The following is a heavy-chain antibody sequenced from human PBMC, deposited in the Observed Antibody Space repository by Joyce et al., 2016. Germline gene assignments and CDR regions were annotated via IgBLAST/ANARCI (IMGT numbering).Heavy chain of an antibody. CDR1: GYSFASYG. D-gene: IGHD3-22*01. V-gene: IGHV1-69*06. CDR2: IIPLFGTP. CDR3: ARGLRAQRYFDTTHYYGMDV. J-gene: IGHJ6*02. Sequence: QVQLVQSGAEVKKPGSSVKVSCKASGYSFASYGIHWVRQAPGQGLEWMGGIIPLFGTPNYTQTVQCRVTITADKSTSTVFMGISSLRSEDTAVYYCARGLRAQRYFDTTHYYGMDVWGQGTTVTVSS.